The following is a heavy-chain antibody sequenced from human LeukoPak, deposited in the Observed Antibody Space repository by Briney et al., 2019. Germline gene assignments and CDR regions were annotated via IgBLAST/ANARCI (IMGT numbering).Heavy chain of an antibody. Sequence: GGSLRLSCAASGFTFSSYAMSWVRQAPGRGLEWVSVIRVSGGSTFFADSVKGRFTISRDNSKNTLLLQMNSLRAEDTAVYYCARLGAAADLDSFYGMDVWGHGTTVTVSS. CDR3: ARLGAAADLDSFYGMDV. D-gene: IGHD6-13*01. CDR1: GFTFSSYA. CDR2: IRVSGGST. V-gene: IGHV3-23*01. J-gene: IGHJ6*02.